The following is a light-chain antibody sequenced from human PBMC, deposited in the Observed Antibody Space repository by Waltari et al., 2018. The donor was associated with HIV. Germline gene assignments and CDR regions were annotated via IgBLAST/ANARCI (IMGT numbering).Light chain of an antibody. J-gene: IGKJ2*01. CDR1: QSISSY. V-gene: IGKV1-39*01. CDR3: QQSYSTLYT. CDR2: AAS. Sequence: DIQMTQSPSSLSASVGDRLTITCLASQSISSYLNWYQQKPGKAPKLLIYAASSLQSGVPSRFRGSGSGTEFTLTISSGQPEDFATYYCQQSYSTLYTFGQGTKLEVK.